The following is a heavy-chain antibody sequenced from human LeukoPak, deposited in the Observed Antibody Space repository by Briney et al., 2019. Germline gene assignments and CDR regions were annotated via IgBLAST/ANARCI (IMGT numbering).Heavy chain of an antibody. CDR1: GYTFTGYY. Sequence: GASVKVSCKASGYTFTGYYMHWVRQAPGQGLEWMGWINPNSGGTNYAQKFQGRVTMTRHTSISTAYMELSRLRSDVTAVYYCASPNYYVSSAGAFDIWGQGTMVTVSS. CDR3: ASPNYYVSSAGAFDI. CDR2: INPNSGGT. J-gene: IGHJ3*02. V-gene: IGHV1-2*02. D-gene: IGHD3-22*01.